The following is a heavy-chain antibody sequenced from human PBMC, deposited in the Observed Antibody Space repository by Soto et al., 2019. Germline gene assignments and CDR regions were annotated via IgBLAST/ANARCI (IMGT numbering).Heavy chain of an antibody. J-gene: IGHJ5*02. CDR1: GYTFTSYD. D-gene: IGHD2-15*01. CDR3: ARVFVVVVAATQYNWFDP. Sequence: GASVKVSCKASGYTFTSYDINWVRQATGQGLEWMGWMNPNSGNTGYAQKFQGRVTMTRNTSISTAYMELSSLRSEDTAVYYCARVFVVVVAATQYNWFDPWGQGTLVTVSS. CDR2: MNPNSGNT. V-gene: IGHV1-8*01.